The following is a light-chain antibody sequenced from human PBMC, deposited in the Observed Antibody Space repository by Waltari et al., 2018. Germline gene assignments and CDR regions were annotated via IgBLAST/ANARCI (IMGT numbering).Light chain of an antibody. CDR2: GAS. CDR3: QQYGSSPYT. CDR1: KGFSSDS. J-gene: IGKJ2*01. Sequence: SCRAMKGFSSDSLAWYRQKHGQAPRLLSYGASSRATGIPDRFSCSGSGTDFTLTVSRLEPEDFAVYYCQQYGSSPYTFGQGTKVDIK. V-gene: IGKV3-20*01.